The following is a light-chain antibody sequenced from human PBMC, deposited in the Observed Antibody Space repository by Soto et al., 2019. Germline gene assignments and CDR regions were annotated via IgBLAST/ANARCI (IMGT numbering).Light chain of an antibody. V-gene: IGKV3-15*01. J-gene: IGKJ4*01. CDR1: QSVSSN. CDR3: QQYSNWPPLT. CDR2: GAS. Sequence: EVVMTQSPATLSVSPGERATLSCRASQSVSSNLAGYQQKPGQAPRLLIYGASTRATGIPARFSGSGSGTEFTLTISSLQSEDFAVYYCQQYSNWPPLTFGGGTKVEIK.